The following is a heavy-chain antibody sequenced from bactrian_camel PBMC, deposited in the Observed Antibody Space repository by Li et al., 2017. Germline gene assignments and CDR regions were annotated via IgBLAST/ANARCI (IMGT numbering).Heavy chain of an antibody. Sequence: VQLVESGGGSVQAGGSLSLSCGFTGYSGSAACMGWFRQAPGKEREGVATIYTHADSTYYTDSVKARFTASKDNAKHILYLQMNSLKPEDSDMYYCTANPYGGSWYGNPSLGRTAYQHWGQGTQVTVS. D-gene: IGHD6*01. CDR1: GYSGSAAC. CDR2: IYTHADST. V-gene: IGHV3S1*01. CDR3: TANPYGGSWYGNPSLGRTAYQH. J-gene: IGHJ4*01.